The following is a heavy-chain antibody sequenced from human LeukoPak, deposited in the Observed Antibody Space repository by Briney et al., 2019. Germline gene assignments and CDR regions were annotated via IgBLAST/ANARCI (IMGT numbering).Heavy chain of an antibody. D-gene: IGHD1-26*01. CDR2: NYYSWST. CDR1: GGSISSGDYY. J-gene: IGHJ2*01. CDR3: AREVPWVWNFDL. V-gene: IGHV4-30-4*01. Sequence: PSETLSLTCTVSGGSISSGDYYWSWLRQPAETGLEWIGYNYYSWSTYYNPSLKSRVTISVDTSKNQFSLKLNSVTAADTAVYYCAREVPWVWNFDLWGRGTLVTVSS.